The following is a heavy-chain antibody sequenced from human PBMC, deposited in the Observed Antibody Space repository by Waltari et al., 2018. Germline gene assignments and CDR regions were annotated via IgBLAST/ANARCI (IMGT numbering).Heavy chain of an antibody. CDR1: GFTFSSYW. J-gene: IGHJ4*02. CDR3: ARAGSDYVWGSYRPFDY. Sequence: EVQLVESGGGLVQPGGSLRLSCAASGFTFSSYWMHWVRQAPGRGVGWVGRINTDGSSTSYADSVKGRFTISRDNAKNTLYLQMNSLRAEDTAVYYCARAGSDYVWGSYRPFDYWGQGTLVTVSA. D-gene: IGHD3-16*02. CDR2: INTDGSST. V-gene: IGHV3-74*01.